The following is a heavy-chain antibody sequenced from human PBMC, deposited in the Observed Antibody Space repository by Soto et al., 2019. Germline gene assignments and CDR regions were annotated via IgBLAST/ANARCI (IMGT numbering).Heavy chain of an antibody. CDR1: GLMFDDFS. CDR3: AKERDDASWTAFDH. J-gene: IGHJ4*02. Sequence: EVRLVESGGVVVQPGGSLRLSCAASGLMFDDFSMHWVRQAPGKGLEWVALIGRDGINTYYADSVRGRFIVSRDNSKTSLYLQINSLRSEDSALYYCAKERDDASWTAFDHWGQGTLVTVSS. D-gene: IGHD2-2*01. V-gene: IGHV3-43*01. CDR2: IGRDGINT.